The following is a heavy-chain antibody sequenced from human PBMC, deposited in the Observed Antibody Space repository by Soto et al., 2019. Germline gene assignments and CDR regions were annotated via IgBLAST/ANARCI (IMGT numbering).Heavy chain of an antibody. Sequence: QVQLVESGGGVVQPGTSLRLSCVGSGFTFRSYVIHWVRQAPGKGLEWVALTSYDGSNNFYGDSVKGRFTIYRHNSRNTEELQMDSLRFKDTALYSCARWGKTGGLDVWGQGTLVSVSS. J-gene: IGHJ5*02. D-gene: IGHD3-16*01. CDR2: TSYDGSNN. CDR3: ARWGKTGGLDV. V-gene: IGHV3-33*05. CDR1: GFTFRSYV.